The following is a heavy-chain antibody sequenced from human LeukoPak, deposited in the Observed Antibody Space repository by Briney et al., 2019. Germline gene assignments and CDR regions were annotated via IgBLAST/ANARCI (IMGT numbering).Heavy chain of an antibody. J-gene: IGHJ5*02. V-gene: IGHV3-21*01. CDR2: ISSSSSYI. CDR3: ARDGGYCSGGSCNNWFDP. Sequence: EGSLRLSCTASGFTFGDYAMSWVRQAPGTGLEWVSSISSSSSYIYYADSVKGRFTISRDNAKNSLYLQMNSLRAEDTAVYYCARDGGYCSGGSCNNWFDPWGQGTLVTVSS. CDR1: GFTFGDYA. D-gene: IGHD2-15*01.